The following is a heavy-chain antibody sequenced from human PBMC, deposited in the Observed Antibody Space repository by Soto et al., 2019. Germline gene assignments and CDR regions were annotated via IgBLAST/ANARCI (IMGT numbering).Heavy chain of an antibody. D-gene: IGHD2-15*01. J-gene: IGHJ2*01. CDR2: IYYSGST. Sequence: QVQLQESGPGLVKPSQTLSLTCTVSGGSISSGDYYWSWIRQPPGKGLEWIGYIYYSGSTYYNPSLKSRVTIPVDTSKHQFSLKLSSVTAADTAVYYCARYPVVVPSEHLDLWGSGTLVTVSS. V-gene: IGHV4-30-4*01. CDR3: ARYPVVVPSEHLDL. CDR1: GGSISSGDYY.